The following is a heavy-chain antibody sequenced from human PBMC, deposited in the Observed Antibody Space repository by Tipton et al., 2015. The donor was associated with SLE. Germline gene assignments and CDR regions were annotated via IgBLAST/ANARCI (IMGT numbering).Heavy chain of an antibody. CDR2: VYYVGST. V-gene: IGHV4-59*03. CDR1: GDSIGTYY. D-gene: IGHD2-2*01. CDR3: AVGYCSSTSCQREYFQH. Sequence: TLSLTCTVSGDSIGTYYWNWIRQSPGKGLEWIGNVYYVGSTNYNPSLKGRVTISVATSKNQFSLKLRSVTAADTAVYYCAVGYCSSTSCQREYFQHWGQGTLVTVSS. J-gene: IGHJ1*01.